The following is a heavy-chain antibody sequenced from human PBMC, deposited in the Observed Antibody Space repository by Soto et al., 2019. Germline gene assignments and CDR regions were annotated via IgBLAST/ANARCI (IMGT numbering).Heavy chain of an antibody. J-gene: IGHJ4*02. CDR1: GGSISSGDYY. CDR2: IYYSGST. Sequence: SETLSLTCTVSGGSISSGDYYWSWIRQPPGKVLEWIGYIYYSGSTYYNPSLKSRVTISVDTSKNQFSLKLSSVTAADTAVYYCAGERDYSKDYWGQGTLVTVSS. D-gene: IGHD2-15*01. V-gene: IGHV4-30-4*01. CDR3: AGERDYSKDY.